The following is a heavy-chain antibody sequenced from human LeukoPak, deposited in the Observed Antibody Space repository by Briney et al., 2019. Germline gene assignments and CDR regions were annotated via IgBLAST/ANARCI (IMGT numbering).Heavy chain of an antibody. CDR1: GGSMSNYY. D-gene: IGHD6-13*01. J-gene: IGHJ5*01. CDR3: AGDPATGYTSEAWFDS. V-gene: IGHV4-4*07. CDR2: INTRGST. Sequence: SETLSLTCTVSGGSMSNYYWSWIRQPAGKGLEWIGRINTRGSTNYNPSLKSRVTISVDTSKNQFSLKLSSVTAADTAVYYCAGDPATGYTSEAWFDSWGQGTQVTVSS.